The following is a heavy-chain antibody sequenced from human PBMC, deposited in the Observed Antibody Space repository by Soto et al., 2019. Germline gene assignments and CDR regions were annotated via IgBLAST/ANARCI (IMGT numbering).Heavy chain of an antibody. D-gene: IGHD2-2*01. CDR1: GFAFSSYA. Sequence: PGGSLRLSCAVSGFAFSSYAMHWVRQAPGQGLEWVSTISYDTTKEYYADSVKGRFTISRDNSKSMVFLQMRCLSPADMAVYYCATEAISLIPVVVPTFGYWGQGMLVTVSS. V-gene: IGHV3-30-3*01. CDR2: ISYDTTKE. J-gene: IGHJ1*01. CDR3: ATEAISLIPVVVPTFGY.